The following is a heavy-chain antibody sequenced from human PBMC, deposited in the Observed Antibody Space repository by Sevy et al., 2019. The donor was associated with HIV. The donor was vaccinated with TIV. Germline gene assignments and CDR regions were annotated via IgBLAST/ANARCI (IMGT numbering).Heavy chain of an antibody. V-gene: IGHV3-20*04. CDR1: GFNLEDYG. CDR3: ARAEQVTMLVVFGGLYFDS. D-gene: IGHD3-22*01. J-gene: IGHJ4*02. Sequence: GGSLRLSCAGSGFNLEDYGMTWVRQAPGKGLEWVSGINWNGGSIIYADSVKGRFTISRDNAKNSLYLQMNSLRADDTAVYYCARAEQVTMLVVFGGLYFDSWGQGTLVTVSS. CDR2: INWNGGSI.